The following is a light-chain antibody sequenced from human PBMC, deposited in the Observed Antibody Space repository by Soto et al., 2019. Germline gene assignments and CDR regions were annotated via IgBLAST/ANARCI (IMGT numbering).Light chain of an antibody. V-gene: IGKV1-39*01. J-gene: IGKJ4*01. Sequence: DIQMTQSPSSLSGSVGDRVTITCRASQSIRNYLNWYQQKPGKAPKILIYAASSLQSGVPSRFSGSGSGTDFTLTISSLQPEDFATYYCQQSYNTPLTFGGGTKVEIK. CDR2: AAS. CDR1: QSIRNY. CDR3: QQSYNTPLT.